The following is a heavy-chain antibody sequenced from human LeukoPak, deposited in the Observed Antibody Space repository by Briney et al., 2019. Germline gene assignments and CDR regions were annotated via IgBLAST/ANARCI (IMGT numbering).Heavy chain of an antibody. Sequence: SETLSLTCAVYGGSFSGYYWSWIRQPPGKGLEWIGEINHSGSTNYNPSLKSRVTISVDTSKNQFSLKLSSVTAADTAVYYCARLSSSWYVETPDFDYWGQGTLVTVSS. J-gene: IGHJ4*02. V-gene: IGHV4-34*01. CDR1: GGSFSGYY. D-gene: IGHD6-13*01. CDR3: ARLSSSWYVETPDFDY. CDR2: INHSGST.